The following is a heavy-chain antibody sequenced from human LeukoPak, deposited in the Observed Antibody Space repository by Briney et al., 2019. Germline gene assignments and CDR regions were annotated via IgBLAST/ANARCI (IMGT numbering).Heavy chain of an antibody. J-gene: IGHJ4*02. CDR1: GFTFSRYP. CDR3: AKQGYSYGYPFDY. CDR2: ISYGGSNK. V-gene: IGHV3-30-3*01. Sequence: GRSLRLSCAASGFTFSRYPMHWVRQAPGKGLEWVAVISYGGSNKYYADSVKGRFTISRDNSKNTLYLQMNSLRAEDMAVYYCAKQGYSYGYPFDYWGQGTLVTVSS. D-gene: IGHD5-18*01.